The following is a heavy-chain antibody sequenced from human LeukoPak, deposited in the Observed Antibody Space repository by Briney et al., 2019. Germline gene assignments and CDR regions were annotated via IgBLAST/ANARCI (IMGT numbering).Heavy chain of an antibody. CDR1: GGSISSSSYY. J-gene: IGHJ4*02. CDR2: IYYSGST. V-gene: IGHV4-39*07. CDR3: ASAPPGYSSSWYFDY. Sequence: RSSETLSLTCTVSGGSISSSSYYWGWIRQPPGKGLEWIGSIYYSGSTYYNPSLKSRVTISVDTSKNQFSLKLNSVTAADTAVYYCASAPPGYSSSWYFDYWGQGTLVTVSS. D-gene: IGHD6-13*01.